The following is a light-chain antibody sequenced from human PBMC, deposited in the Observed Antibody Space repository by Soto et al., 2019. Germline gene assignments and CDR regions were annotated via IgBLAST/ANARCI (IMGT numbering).Light chain of an antibody. Sequence: QSVRTQPASVSGSPGQSIAISCTGTSGDVGAYDYVSWYQHHPDKAPKLMIYEVSNRPSGVSDRFSGSKSIYTATLTISGLQAEDEADYYCASHTTSDTRVFGTGTKVTVL. CDR3: ASHTTSDTRV. CDR2: EVS. J-gene: IGLJ1*01. CDR1: SGDVGAYDY. V-gene: IGLV2-14*01.